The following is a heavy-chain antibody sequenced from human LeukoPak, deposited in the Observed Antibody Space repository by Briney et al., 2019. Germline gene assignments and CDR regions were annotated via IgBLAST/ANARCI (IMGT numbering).Heavy chain of an antibody. CDR3: AMTGQDRDYYYYMDV. D-gene: IGHD3-9*01. J-gene: IGHJ6*03. CDR1: GFTFDDYA. Sequence: GGSLRLSCAASGFTFDDYAMHWVRQAPGKGLEWVSGISWNSGSIGYADSVKGRLTISRDNAKNSLYLQMNSLRAEDTALYYCAMTGQDRDYYYYMDVWGKGTTVTVSS. V-gene: IGHV3-9*01. CDR2: ISWNSGSI.